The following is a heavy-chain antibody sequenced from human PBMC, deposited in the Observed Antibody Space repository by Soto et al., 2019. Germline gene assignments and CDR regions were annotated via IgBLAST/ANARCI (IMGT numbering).Heavy chain of an antibody. D-gene: IGHD3-22*01. V-gene: IGHV3-30-3*01. J-gene: IGHJ4*02. Sequence: QVQLVESGGGVVQPGRSLRLSCAASGFTFSSYARHWVRQAPGKGLEWVAVISYDGSNKYYADSVKGRFTISRDNSKNTLYLQMNSLRAEDTAVYYCARDPNVDYYDSSGYSLSTNFDYWGQGTLVTVSS. CDR1: GFTFSSYA. CDR3: ARDPNVDYYDSSGYSLSTNFDY. CDR2: ISYDGSNK.